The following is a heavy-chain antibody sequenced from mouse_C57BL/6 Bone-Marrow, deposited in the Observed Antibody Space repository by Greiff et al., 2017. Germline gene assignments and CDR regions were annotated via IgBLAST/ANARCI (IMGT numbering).Heavy chain of an antibody. CDR1: GYTFTDYY. J-gene: IGHJ4*01. CDR3: ARWGWCVPGAMDY. CDR2: INPNNGGT. D-gene: IGHD1-1*02. V-gene: IGHV1-26*01. Sequence: EVQLQQSGPELVKPGASVKISCKASGYTFTDYYMNWVKQSHGKSLEWIGDINPNNGGTSYNQKFKGKATLTVDKSSSTAYMARRSLTSEDSAVYYCARWGWCVPGAMDYWGQGTSVTVSS.